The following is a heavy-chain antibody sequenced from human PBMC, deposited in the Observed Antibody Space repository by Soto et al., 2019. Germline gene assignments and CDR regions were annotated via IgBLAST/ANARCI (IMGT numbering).Heavy chain of an antibody. CDR2: SIPIFGTA. Sequence: SVKVSCKASGGTFNNYPITWVRQAPGEGLEWMGGSIPIFGTANYAQKFQGRVTISVDESTSTAYMELSSLRTEDTAVYYCARGRGYSGDDHYYYFDMDVWGQGTTVTVSS. V-gene: IGHV1-69*13. CDR1: GGTFNNYP. J-gene: IGHJ6*02. D-gene: IGHD5-12*01. CDR3: ARGRGYSGDDHYYYFDMDV.